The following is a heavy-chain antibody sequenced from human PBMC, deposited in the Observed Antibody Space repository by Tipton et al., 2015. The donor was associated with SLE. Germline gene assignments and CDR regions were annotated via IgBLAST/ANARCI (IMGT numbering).Heavy chain of an antibody. CDR2: IYYSGST. CDR1: GGSISSYY. V-gene: IGHV4-59*07. J-gene: IGHJ4*02. Sequence: TLSLTCTVSGGSISSYYWSWIRQPPGKGLEWIGYIYYSGSTNYNPSLKSRVTISVDTSKNQFSLKLSSVTAADTAVYYCARNLGVRGTFFDYWGQGTLVTVSS. D-gene: IGHD3-16*01. CDR3: ARNLGVRGTFFDY.